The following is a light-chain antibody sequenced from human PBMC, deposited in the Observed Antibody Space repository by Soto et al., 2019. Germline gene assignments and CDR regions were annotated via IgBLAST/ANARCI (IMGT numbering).Light chain of an antibody. J-gene: IGLJ1*01. CDR3: SSYTSSRTFV. CDR1: SSDVGGYKY. V-gene: IGLV2-14*03. Sequence: QSVLTQPASVSGSPGQSITISCTGTSSDVGGYKYVSWYQQYPGKVPKLMIYEVSHRPSGVSNRFSGSQSGNTASLTISGLQAEDEAEYYCSSYTSSRTFVFGTGTKLTVL. CDR2: EVS.